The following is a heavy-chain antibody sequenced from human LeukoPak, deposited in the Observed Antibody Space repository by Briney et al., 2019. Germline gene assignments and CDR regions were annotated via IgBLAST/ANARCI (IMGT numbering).Heavy chain of an antibody. Sequence: GASVTVSCKASGYTFTSYAMHWERQATGQTPEWMGWINAGNGNTKYSQKFQGRVTITRDTSATTVYMELSSLRAEDTAAYYCARDLSIAAAGQVLDYWGQGTLVTVSS. D-gene: IGHD6-13*01. CDR1: GYTFTSYA. CDR2: INAGNGNT. CDR3: ARDLSIAAAGQVLDY. J-gene: IGHJ4*02. V-gene: IGHV1-3*01.